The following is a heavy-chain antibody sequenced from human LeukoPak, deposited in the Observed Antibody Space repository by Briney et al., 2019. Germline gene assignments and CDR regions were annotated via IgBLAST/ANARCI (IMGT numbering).Heavy chain of an antibody. CDR2: INPNSGGT. J-gene: IGHJ4*02. V-gene: IGHV1-2*06. Sequence: ASVKVSCKASGYTFTGYYMHWVRQAPGQGLEWMGRINPNSGGTNYAQKFQGRVTMTRDTSISTAYMELSRLRSDDTAVYYCATSLGYCSSTSCRDGGYWGQGTLVTVSP. CDR1: GYTFTGYY. CDR3: ATSLGYCSSTSCRDGGY. D-gene: IGHD2-2*01.